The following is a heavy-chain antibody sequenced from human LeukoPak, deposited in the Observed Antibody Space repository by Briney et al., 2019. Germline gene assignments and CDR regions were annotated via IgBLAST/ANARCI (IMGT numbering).Heavy chain of an antibody. J-gene: IGHJ6*02. CDR1: GFTFSSYW. Sequence: GGSLRLSCAASGFTFSSYWMSWVRQAPGKGLEWVANIKQDGSEKYYVDSVKGRFTISRDNAKNSLYLQMNSLRAKDTAVYYCAREGAKDYYYGMDVWGQGTTVTVSS. CDR2: IKQDGSEK. V-gene: IGHV3-7*01. CDR3: AREGAKDYYYGMDV. D-gene: IGHD4/OR15-4a*01.